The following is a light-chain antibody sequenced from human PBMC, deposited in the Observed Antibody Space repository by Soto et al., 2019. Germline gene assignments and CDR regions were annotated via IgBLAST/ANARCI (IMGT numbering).Light chain of an antibody. J-gene: IGKJ4*01. CDR3: QQSYGTPLT. Sequence: DKEITQSPSSLSACVGDRVTITCRASQSISNYLNWYQHKPGKVPKLLIYAASSLQSGVPTRFSGSGSGTDFTLTINSLQPEDFATYYCQQSYGTPLTLGGGTKIEIK. CDR1: QSISNY. CDR2: AAS. V-gene: IGKV1-39*01.